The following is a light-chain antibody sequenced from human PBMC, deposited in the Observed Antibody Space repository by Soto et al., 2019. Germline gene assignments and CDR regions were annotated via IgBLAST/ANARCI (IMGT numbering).Light chain of an antibody. Sequence: QSALTQPASVSGSPGQSITISCTGTSSDVGSYNLVSWYQQHPGKAPKTMIYEVSKRPSGVSKRYSGSKSGNTASLTISGLQAEDEADYYCCSYAESFHVVFGGGTTLTVL. J-gene: IGLJ2*01. V-gene: IGLV2-23*02. CDR1: SSDVGSYNL. CDR2: EVS. CDR3: CSYAESFHVV.